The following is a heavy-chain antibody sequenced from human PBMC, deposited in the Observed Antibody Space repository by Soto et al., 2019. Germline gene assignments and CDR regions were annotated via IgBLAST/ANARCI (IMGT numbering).Heavy chain of an antibody. V-gene: IGHV3-23*01. Sequence: GGSLRLSCAASGFIFSGYDMSWVRQAPGKGLEWVSAISGSGTSTFYADSVMGRFTISRDNSKNTLYLQMNSLRAEDAAVYYCATHYGDYIFDYWGQGTLVTVSS. CDR2: ISGSGTST. CDR1: GFIFSGYD. J-gene: IGHJ4*02. CDR3: ATHYGDYIFDY. D-gene: IGHD4-17*01.